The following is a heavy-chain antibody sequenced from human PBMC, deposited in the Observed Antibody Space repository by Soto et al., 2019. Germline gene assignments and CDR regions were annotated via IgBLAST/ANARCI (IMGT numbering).Heavy chain of an antibody. CDR2: IWYDGSNK. CDR1: GFTFSSYG. Sequence: QVQLVESGGGVVQPGRSLRLSCAASGFTFSSYGMHWVRQAPGKGLEWVAVIWYDGSNKYYADSVEGRFTISRDNSKNTLYLQMNSLRAEDTAVYYCARGLYDFWSGYPYYFDYWGQGTLVTVSS. D-gene: IGHD3-3*01. J-gene: IGHJ4*02. V-gene: IGHV3-33*01. CDR3: ARGLYDFWSGYPYYFDY.